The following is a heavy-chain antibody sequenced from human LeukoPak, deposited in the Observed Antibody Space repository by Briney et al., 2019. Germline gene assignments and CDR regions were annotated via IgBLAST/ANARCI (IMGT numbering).Heavy chain of an antibody. D-gene: IGHD6-13*01. Sequence: PGGSLRLSCATSGFTFSNYGMHWVRQAPGKGLEWVAFLRYDGNNNYADSVKGRFTISRDNSKNTLSLQMNSLRAEDTALYYCAKDSSKWSLDSWGRGTLVTVPS. CDR3: AKDSSKWSLDS. CDR1: GFTFSNYG. V-gene: IGHV3-30*02. CDR2: LRYDGNN. J-gene: IGHJ4*02.